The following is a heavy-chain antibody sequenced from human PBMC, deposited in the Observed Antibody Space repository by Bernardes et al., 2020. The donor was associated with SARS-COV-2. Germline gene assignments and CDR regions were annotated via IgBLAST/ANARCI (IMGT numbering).Heavy chain of an antibody. Sequence: APQKDFCKASGYPFTGYYLHWARQAPGQGLEWMGWINPNSGGTNYAQRFQGRVTMTRDTSISTAYMDLSRLRSDDTAVYYCALPPTNYDRYAMDVWGQGTTVTVSS. D-gene: IGHD3-22*01. V-gene: IGHV1-2*02. J-gene: IGHJ6*02. CDR1: GYPFTGYY. CDR3: ALPPTNYDRYAMDV. CDR2: INPNSGGT.